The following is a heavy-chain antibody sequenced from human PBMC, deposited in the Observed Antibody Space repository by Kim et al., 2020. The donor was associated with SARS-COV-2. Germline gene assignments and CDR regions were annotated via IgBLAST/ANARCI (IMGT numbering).Heavy chain of an antibody. CDR3: ARDISDYYGSGSSYYGMDV. CDR2: IWYDGSNK. V-gene: IGHV3-33*01. J-gene: IGHJ6*02. CDR1: GFTFSSYG. D-gene: IGHD3-10*01. Sequence: GGSLRLSCAASGFTFSSYGMHWVRQAPGKGLEWVAVIWYDGSNKYYADSVKGRFTISRDNSKNTLYLQMNSLRAEDTAVYYCARDISDYYGSGSSYYGMDVWGQGTTVTVSS.